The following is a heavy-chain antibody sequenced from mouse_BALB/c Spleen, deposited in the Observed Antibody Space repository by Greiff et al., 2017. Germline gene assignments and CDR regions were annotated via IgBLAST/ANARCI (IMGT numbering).Heavy chain of an antibody. J-gene: IGHJ4*01. Sequence: EVQLQQSGAELVKPGASVKLSCTASGFNFNDSYMHWVKQRPEQGLEWIGRIDPAYGNTNYDPKFQGKATITADTSSNTAYLQLSSLTSEDTAVYYCARLGRGAMDYWGQGTSVTVSS. D-gene: IGHD4-1*01. V-gene: IGHV14-3*02. CDR3: ARLGRGAMDY. CDR2: IDPAYGNT. CDR1: GFNFNDSY.